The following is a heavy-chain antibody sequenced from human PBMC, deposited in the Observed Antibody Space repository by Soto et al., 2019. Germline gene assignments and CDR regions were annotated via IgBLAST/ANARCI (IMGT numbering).Heavy chain of an antibody. CDR2: ILYDGSNK. D-gene: IGHD3-10*01. J-gene: IGHJ4*02. Sequence: PGGSLRLSCAASGFTFSNYGMHWARQAPGKGLEWVAAILYDGSNKYYADSVKGRFTISRDNSKNTLYLQMNSLRAEDTAVYYCVLWPPYYFDCWGQGTLVTVSS. V-gene: IGHV3-33*01. CDR3: VLWPPYYFDC. CDR1: GFTFSNYG.